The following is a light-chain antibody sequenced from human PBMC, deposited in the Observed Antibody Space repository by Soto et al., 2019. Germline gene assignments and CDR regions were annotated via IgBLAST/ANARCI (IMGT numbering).Light chain of an antibody. CDR2: DVS. V-gene: IGLV2-14*01. Sequence: QSVLTQPASVSGSPGQSITISCTGTSSDVGGYNYVSRYQQHPGKAPKLMIYDVSNRPSGVSTRFSGSKSGNTATLTISGLQAEDEADDYCSSYTCCGARVVFGGGTKLTVL. CDR3: SSYTCCGARVV. J-gene: IGLJ2*01. CDR1: SSDVGGYNY.